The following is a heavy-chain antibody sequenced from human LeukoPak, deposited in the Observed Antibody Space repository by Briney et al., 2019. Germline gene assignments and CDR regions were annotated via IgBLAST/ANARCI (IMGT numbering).Heavy chain of an antibody. J-gene: IGHJ4*02. CDR1: GGSISSGGYY. V-gene: IGHV4-30-2*01. CDR3: ARKSRDYYSGYDYDEFDY. Sequence: SETLSLTCTVSGGSISSGGYYWSWIRQPPGKGLEWIGYIYHSGSTYYNPSLKSRVTISVDRSKNQFSLKLSSVTAADTAVYYCARKSRDYYSGYDYDEFDYWGQGTLVTVSS. CDR2: IYHSGST. D-gene: IGHD5-12*01.